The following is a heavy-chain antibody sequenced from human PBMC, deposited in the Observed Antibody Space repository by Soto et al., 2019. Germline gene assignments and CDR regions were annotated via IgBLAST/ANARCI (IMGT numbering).Heavy chain of an antibody. CDR1: GFTLSAYS. V-gene: IGHV3-21*01. CDR3: ARETPLDPDYGENPFSDY. D-gene: IGHD4-17*01. Sequence: EVQLVESGGGLVKPGGSLRLSCAASGFTLSAYSMIWVRQAPGKGQEWVALISSSSSYIHYADSVKGRFTISRDNAKNSLYLQMNSLRAEDTAVYYCARETPLDPDYGENPFSDYWGQGTLVTVSS. CDR2: ISSSSSYI. J-gene: IGHJ4*02.